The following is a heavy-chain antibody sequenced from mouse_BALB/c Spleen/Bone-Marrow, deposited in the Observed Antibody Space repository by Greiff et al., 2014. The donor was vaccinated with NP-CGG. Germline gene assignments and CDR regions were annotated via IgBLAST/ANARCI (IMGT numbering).Heavy chain of an antibody. CDR1: GYTFTSYV. Sequence: VQLKESGPEPVKPGASVKMSCKASGYTFTSYVMHWVKQKPGQGLEWIGYINPYNGGTTYNEKFKGKATLTSDKSSSTAYMELSSLTSEDSAVYYCARGNYYDYDYFDYWGQGTTLTVSS. J-gene: IGHJ2*01. D-gene: IGHD2-4*01. CDR2: INPYNGGT. CDR3: ARGNYYDYDYFDY. V-gene: IGHV1-14*01.